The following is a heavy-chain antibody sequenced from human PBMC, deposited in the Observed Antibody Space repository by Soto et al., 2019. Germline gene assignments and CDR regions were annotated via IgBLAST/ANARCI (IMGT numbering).Heavy chain of an antibody. D-gene: IGHD1-26*01. CDR3: ASCGAPYYFDY. CDR1: GGSISSSSYY. CDR2: IYYSGST. Sequence: QLQLQESGPGLVKPSETLSLTCTVSGGSISSSSYYWGWIRQPPGKGLEWIGSIYYSGSTYYNPSLKRRVTISVDTSKNQFSLKLSSVTAADTAVYYCASCGAPYYFDYWGQGTLVTVSS. J-gene: IGHJ4*02. V-gene: IGHV4-39*01.